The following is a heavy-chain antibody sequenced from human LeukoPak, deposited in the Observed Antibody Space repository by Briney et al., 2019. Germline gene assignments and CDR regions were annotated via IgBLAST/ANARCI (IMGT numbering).Heavy chain of an antibody. CDR1: GGSISSGSYY. J-gene: IGHJ6*03. V-gene: IGHV4-61*02. CDR2: IYTYESP. D-gene: IGHD5-18*01. CDR3: ARGRYNFNTAMMYYYYYYMDV. Sequence: PSQTLSLTCTVSGGSISSGSYYWSWIRQPAGKGLEWIGRIYTYESPNYNPSLKSRVTISVDTSKNQFSLKLTSVTAADTAVYYCARGRYNFNTAMMYYYYYYMDVWGKGTTVTVSS.